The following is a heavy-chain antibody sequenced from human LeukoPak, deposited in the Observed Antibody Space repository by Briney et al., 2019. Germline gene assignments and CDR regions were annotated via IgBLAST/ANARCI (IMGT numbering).Heavy chain of an antibody. V-gene: IGHV1-2*02. J-gene: IGHJ4*02. CDR2: INPNSGST. Sequence: GASVKVSFKASGYTFTGYYMHWVRQAPGQGLEWVGWINPNSGSTNYAQKFQGRVTMTRDTSISTAYMELSRLRSDDTAVYYCARDSVDSSSWYYFDYWGQGTLVTVSS. CDR3: ARDSVDSSSWYYFDY. D-gene: IGHD6-13*01. CDR1: GYTFTGYY.